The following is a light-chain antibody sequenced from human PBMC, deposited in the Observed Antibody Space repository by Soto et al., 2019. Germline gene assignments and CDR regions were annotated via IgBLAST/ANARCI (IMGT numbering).Light chain of an antibody. V-gene: IGLV2-14*01. CDR2: GVT. CDR1: SSDIGGYNY. J-gene: IGLJ1*01. Sequence: QSVLTQPASVSESPGQSITISCAGTSSDIGGYNYVSWYQQHPDKAPKLMIYGVTNRPSGVSDRFSGSKSGNTASLTISGLQAEDEADYYCTSYTSSSIYVFGTGTKVTVL. CDR3: TSYTSSSIYV.